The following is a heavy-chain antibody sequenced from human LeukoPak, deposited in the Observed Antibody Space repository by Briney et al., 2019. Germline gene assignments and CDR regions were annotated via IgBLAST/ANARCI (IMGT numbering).Heavy chain of an antibody. D-gene: IGHD3-22*01. J-gene: IGHJ4*02. CDR3: ASAYYYDSSGLGPVDY. CDR2: IYHSGST. Sequence: PSQTLSLTCAVSGGSISSGGYSWSWIRQPPGKGXXXXXYIYHSGSTYYNPSLKSRVTISVDRSKNQFSLKLSSVTAADTAVYYCASAYYYDSSGLGPVDYWGQGTLVTVSS. V-gene: IGHV4-30-2*01. CDR1: GGSISSGGYS.